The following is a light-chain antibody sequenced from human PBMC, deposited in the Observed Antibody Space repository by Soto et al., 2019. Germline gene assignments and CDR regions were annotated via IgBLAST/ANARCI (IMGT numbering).Light chain of an antibody. J-gene: IGKJ5*01. CDR1: QSVRSL. V-gene: IGKV3-11*01. CDR2: DTS. CDR3: QQRYSWHPIT. Sequence: EIGLTQSPATLSLSPGERATLSCWASQSVRSLVAWYQQKPGQAPRLLIYDTSNRATGIPARFSGSGSETDFTLTISSLEPADFAVYYCQQRYSWHPITFGQGTRLEIK.